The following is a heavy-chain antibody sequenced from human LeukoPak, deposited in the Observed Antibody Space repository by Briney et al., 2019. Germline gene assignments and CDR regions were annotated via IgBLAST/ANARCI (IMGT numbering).Heavy chain of an antibody. CDR2: ISSSSSYI. CDR3: AREEAGDFNVFDY. CDR1: GFTFSSYS. J-gene: IGHJ4*02. D-gene: IGHD2-21*02. V-gene: IGHV3-21*01. Sequence: GGSLRLSCAASGFTFSSYSVNWVRQAPGKGLEWVSPISSSSSYIYYADSVKGRFTISRDNAKNSLYLQMNSLRAEDTAVYYCAREEAGDFNVFDYWGQGTLVTVSS.